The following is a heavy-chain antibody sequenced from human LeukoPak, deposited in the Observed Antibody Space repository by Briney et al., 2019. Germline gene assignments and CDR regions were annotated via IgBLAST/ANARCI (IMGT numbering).Heavy chain of an antibody. V-gene: IGHV3-43*02. J-gene: IGHJ6*02. CDR1: GFTFDDYA. Sequence: GGSLRLSCAASGFTFDDYAMHWVRQAPGKGLEWVSLISGDGGSTYYADSVKGRFTISRDNSKNSLYLQMNSLRTEDTALYYCAKDSGGPGSGWFYYYYGMDVWGQGTTVTVSS. CDR3: AKDSGGPGSGWFYYYYGMDV. CDR2: ISGDGGST. D-gene: IGHD6-19*01.